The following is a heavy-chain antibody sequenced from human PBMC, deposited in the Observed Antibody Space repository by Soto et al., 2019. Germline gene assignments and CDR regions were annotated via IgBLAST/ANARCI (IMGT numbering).Heavy chain of an antibody. CDR3: ARGFTGSAGRFDP. D-gene: IGHD6-25*01. J-gene: IGHJ5*02. V-gene: IGHV5-51*01. CDR1: GYKFATYW. Sequence: PGESLKISCKGSGYKFATYWIAWVRQMPRRGLEWMGIIYPGDSETIYSSSFRGHVTISADKSLNTAYLQWDSLTASDSAIYYCARGFTGSAGRFDPWGQGTVVTVSS. CDR2: IYPGDSET.